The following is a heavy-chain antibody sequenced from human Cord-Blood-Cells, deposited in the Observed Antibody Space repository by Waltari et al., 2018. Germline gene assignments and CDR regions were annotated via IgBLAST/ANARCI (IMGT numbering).Heavy chain of an antibody. CDR1: GFTFSSYW. D-gene: IGHD4-17*01. CDR3: AREDGDYPFDY. CDR2: VKQDGSEK. J-gene: IGHJ4*02. Sequence: EVQLVESGGGLVQPGGSLRLSCAASGFTFSSYWMSWVRQAPGKGLEWVANVKQDGSEKYYVDSVKGRFTISRDNAKNSLYLQMNSLRAEDTAVYYCAREDGDYPFDYWGQGTLVTVSS. V-gene: IGHV3-7*01.